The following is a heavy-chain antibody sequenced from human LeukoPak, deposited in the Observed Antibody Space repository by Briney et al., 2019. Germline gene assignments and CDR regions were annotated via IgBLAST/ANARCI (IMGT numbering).Heavy chain of an antibody. J-gene: IGHJ4*02. D-gene: IGHD3-10*01. CDR3: ARLHDYGSGSYRFDH. Sequence: GEALKISCSGSGYSFTNYWVGWVRQMPGKGLEWMGIIYPGDSDTRYSPSFQGQVTISADKSISTAYLQWSSLNASHTAMYYCARLHDYGSGSYRFDHWGQGTLVTVSS. CDR2: IYPGDSDT. V-gene: IGHV5-51*01. CDR1: GYSFTNYW.